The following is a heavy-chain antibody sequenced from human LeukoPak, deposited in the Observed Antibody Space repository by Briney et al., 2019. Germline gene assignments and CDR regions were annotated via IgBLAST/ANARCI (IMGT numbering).Heavy chain of an antibody. D-gene: IGHD3-10*01. J-gene: IGHJ5*02. V-gene: IGHV3-21*01. CDR3: ARVGQLANWFDP. CDR1: GFTFSSFS. CDR2: ISSSSSYI. Sequence: GGSLRLSCAASGFTFSSFSMNWVRQAPGKGLEWVSSISSSSSYIYYTDSMKGRFTISRDNAKNSLYLQMNSLRAEDTAVYYCARVGQLANWFDPWGQGTLVTVSS.